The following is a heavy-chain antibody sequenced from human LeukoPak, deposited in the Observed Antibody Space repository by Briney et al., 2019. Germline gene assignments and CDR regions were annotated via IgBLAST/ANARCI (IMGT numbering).Heavy chain of an antibody. Sequence: KPSETLSLTCTVSGGSISSYYWSWIRQPPGKGLEWIRYIYYSGSTNYNPSLKSRVNISVDTSKNQFSLTLSSVTAADTAVYYCARVKRDSSGWYSFNFDYWGQGTLVTVSS. CDR2: IYYSGST. CDR3: ARVKRDSSGWYSFNFDY. J-gene: IGHJ4*02. D-gene: IGHD6-13*01. V-gene: IGHV4-59*01. CDR1: GGSISSYY.